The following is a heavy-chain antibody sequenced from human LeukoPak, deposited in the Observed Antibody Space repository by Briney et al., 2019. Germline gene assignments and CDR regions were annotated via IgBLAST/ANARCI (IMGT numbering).Heavy chain of an antibody. J-gene: IGHJ6*03. D-gene: IGHD4-17*01. V-gene: IGHV3-20*04. CDR3: ARDGDYGTYYYYMDV. CDR2: INWNGGST. Sequence: GGSLRLSCAASGFTFDDYGKSWVRQAPGKGLEWVSGINWNGGSTGYADSVKGRFTISRDNAKNSLYLQMNSLRAEDTALYYCARDGDYGTYYYYMDVWGKGTTVTVSS. CDR1: GFTFDDYG.